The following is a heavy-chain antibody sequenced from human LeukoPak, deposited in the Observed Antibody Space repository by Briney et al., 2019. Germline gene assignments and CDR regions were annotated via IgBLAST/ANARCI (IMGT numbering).Heavy chain of an antibody. V-gene: IGHV3-48*03. CDR2: ISSSGSTI. CDR3: ARELHSTWFDP. J-gene: IGHJ5*02. Sequence: PRGSLRLSCAASGFTFSSYEMNWVRQAPGKGLEWVSYISSSGSTIYYADSVKGRFTISRDNAKNSLYLQMNSLRAEDTAVYYCARELHSTWFDPWGQGTLVTVSS. D-gene: IGHD6-13*01. CDR1: GFTFSSYE.